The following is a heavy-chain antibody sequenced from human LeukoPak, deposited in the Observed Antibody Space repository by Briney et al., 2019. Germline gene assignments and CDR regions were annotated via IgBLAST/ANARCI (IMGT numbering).Heavy chain of an antibody. D-gene: IGHD2-2*02. J-gene: IGHJ6*03. Sequence: ASVKVSCKTSGYTFTSYGISWVRQAPGQGLEWMGWVSAHTGTTNYAQKLQGRVTMTTDTSTSTAYMELSRLRSDDTAVYYCARGYCSSTYCYSSVRGYYYYMDVWGKGITVTVSS. CDR2: VSAHTGTT. CDR3: ARGYCSSTYCYSSVRGYYYYMDV. CDR1: GYTFTSYG. V-gene: IGHV1-18*01.